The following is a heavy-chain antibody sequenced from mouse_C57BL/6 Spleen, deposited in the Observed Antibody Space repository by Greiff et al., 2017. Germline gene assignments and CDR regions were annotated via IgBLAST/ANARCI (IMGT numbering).Heavy chain of an antibody. CDR1: GYTFTSYW. J-gene: IGHJ3*01. Sequence: QVQLQQPGAELVRPGSSVKLSCKASGYTFTSYWMDWVKQRPGQGLEWIGNIYPSDSETHYNQKFKDKATLTVDKSSSTAYMQLSSLTSEDSAVYYCARRYYSNYGGLLYWGQGTLVTVSA. V-gene: IGHV1-61*01. CDR3: ARRYYSNYGGLLY. D-gene: IGHD2-5*01. CDR2: IYPSDSET.